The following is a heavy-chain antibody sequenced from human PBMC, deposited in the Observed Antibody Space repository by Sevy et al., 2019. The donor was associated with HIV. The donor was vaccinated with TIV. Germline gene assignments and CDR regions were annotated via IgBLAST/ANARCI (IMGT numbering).Heavy chain of an antibody. CDR3: AKDRRVGVPWGSGWDYYGMDV. CDR1: GFTFSSYG. J-gene: IGHJ6*02. CDR2: ISYDGSNK. Sequence: GGSLRLSCAASGFTFSSYGMHWVRQAPGKGLEWVAVISYDGSNKYYADSVKGRFTISRDNSKNTLYLQMNSLRAEDTAVYYCAKDRRVGVPWGSGWDYYGMDVWGQGTTVTVSS. D-gene: IGHD6-19*01. V-gene: IGHV3-30*18.